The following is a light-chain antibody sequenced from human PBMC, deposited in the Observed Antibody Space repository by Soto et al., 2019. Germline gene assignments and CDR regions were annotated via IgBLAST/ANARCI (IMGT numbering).Light chain of an antibody. V-gene: IGLV2-11*01. J-gene: IGLJ3*02. Sequence: QSVLTQPRSVSGSPGQSVTISCTGTNSDVGGYNFVSWYQQHPGKAPKLMIYDVSKRPSGVPDRFSGSKSGNTASLTISGLQAEDEADYYCCSYAGSYTWVFGGGTQLTLL. CDR2: DVS. CDR1: NSDVGGYNF. CDR3: CSYAGSYTWV.